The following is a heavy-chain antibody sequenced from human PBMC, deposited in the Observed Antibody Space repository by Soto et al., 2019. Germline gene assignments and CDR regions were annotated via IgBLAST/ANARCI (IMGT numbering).Heavy chain of an antibody. J-gene: IGHJ4*02. CDR2: TYSGGST. Sequence: GGSLRLSCAASGFTVSSNYMSWVRQAPGKGPEWVSVTYSGGSTYYADSVKGRFTISRDNSKNTLYLQMNSLRAEDTAVYYCARAPSWTAGPFDYWGQGTLVTVSS. D-gene: IGHD6-25*01. CDR1: GFTVSSNY. V-gene: IGHV3-66*01. CDR3: ARAPSWTAGPFDY.